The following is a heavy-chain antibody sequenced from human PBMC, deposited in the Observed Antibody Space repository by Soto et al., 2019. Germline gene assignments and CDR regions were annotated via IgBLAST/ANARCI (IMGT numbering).Heavy chain of an antibody. CDR3: ARGTFYYDSSGYRHFDY. D-gene: IGHD3-22*01. CDR2: IIPMFGSA. Sequence: HVQLVQSGAEVKKGGSSVKVSCTASGGTFSTSGIGWLRQAPGQGLEWRGGIIPMFGSAKYAPQFQGRVTITAEESTNTRDMELSSLLSEDTAVDYCARGTFYYDSSGYRHFDYWGQGTLVTVSS. J-gene: IGHJ4*02. CDR1: GGTFSTSG. V-gene: IGHV1-69*01.